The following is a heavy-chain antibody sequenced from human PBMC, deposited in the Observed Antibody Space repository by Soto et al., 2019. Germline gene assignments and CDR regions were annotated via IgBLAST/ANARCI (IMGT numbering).Heavy chain of an antibody. D-gene: IGHD6-19*01. CDR1: GFTFSSYG. V-gene: IGHV3-33*01. CDR3: ARDRQASGRNYFDY. Sequence: GGSLRFSCAASGFTFSSYGMHWVRQAPGKGLEWVAVIWYDGSNKYYADSVKGRFTISRDNSKNTLYLQMNSLRAEDTAVYYCARDRQASGRNYFDYWGQGTLVTVSS. J-gene: IGHJ4*02. CDR2: IWYDGSNK.